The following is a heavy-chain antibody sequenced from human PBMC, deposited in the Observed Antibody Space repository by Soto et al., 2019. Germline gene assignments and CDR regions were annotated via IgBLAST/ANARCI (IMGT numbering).Heavy chain of an antibody. J-gene: IGHJ4*02. CDR3: ARGPRRGYSYGSVDY. Sequence: LSLTCAVYGGSFSGYYWSWIRQPPGKGLEWIGEINHSGSTNYNPSLKSRVTISVDTSKNQFSLKLSSVTAADTAVYYCARGPRRGYSYGSVDYWGQGTLVTVSS. D-gene: IGHD5-18*01. CDR1: GGSFSGYY. V-gene: IGHV4-34*01. CDR2: INHSGST.